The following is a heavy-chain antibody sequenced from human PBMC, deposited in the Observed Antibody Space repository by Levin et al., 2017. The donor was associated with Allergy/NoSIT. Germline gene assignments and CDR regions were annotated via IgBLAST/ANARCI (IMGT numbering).Heavy chain of an antibody. CDR1: GYTFTGYY. Sequence: GESLKISCKASGYTFTGYYMHWVRQAPGQGLEWMGWINPNSGGTNYAQKFQGRVTMTRDTSISTAYMELSRLRSDDTAVYYCARVPITGANFAFDIWGQGTMVTVSS. CDR2: INPNSGGT. CDR3: ARVPITGANFAFDI. D-gene: IGHD1-26*01. V-gene: IGHV1-2*02. J-gene: IGHJ3*02.